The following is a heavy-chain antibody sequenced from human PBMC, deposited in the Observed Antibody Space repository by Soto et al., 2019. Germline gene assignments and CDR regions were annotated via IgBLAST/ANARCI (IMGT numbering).Heavy chain of an antibody. V-gene: IGHV1-46*01. D-gene: IGHD6-13*01. CDR3: ARGTTSSSWYDC. J-gene: IGHJ4*02. CDR1: GYTFTDYY. Sequence: QVQLVQSGAEVKMPGASVKVSCKASGYTFTDYYIHWVRQAPGQEFEWMGIINPSAGGTRYAQKFQGRVTMASDTSTSTVYMELSSLRSEDTAVYFCARGTTSSSWYDCWGQGTLVTVSS. CDR2: INPSAGGT.